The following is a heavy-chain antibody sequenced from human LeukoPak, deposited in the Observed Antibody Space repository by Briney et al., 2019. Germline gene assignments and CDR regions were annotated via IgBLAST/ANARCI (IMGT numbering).Heavy chain of an antibody. CDR2: INPSGGST. CDR3: ARDQGGIVVVPAASVDY. D-gene: IGHD2-2*01. J-gene: IGHJ4*02. V-gene: IGHV1-46*01. CDR1: GYTFTSYD. Sequence: ASVKVSCKASGYTFTSYDINWVRQAPGQGLEWMGIINPSGGSTTYAQKFQGRVIMTGDTSTSTVYMELRSLRSEDTAVYYCARDQGGIVVVPAASVDYWGQGTLVTVSS.